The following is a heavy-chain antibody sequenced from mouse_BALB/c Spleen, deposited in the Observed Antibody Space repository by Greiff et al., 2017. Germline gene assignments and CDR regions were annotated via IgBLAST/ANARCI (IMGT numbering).Heavy chain of an antibody. V-gene: IGHV3-6*02. J-gene: IGHJ4*01. CDR2: ISYDGSN. CDR3: ARGDWGTGAMDY. Sequence: EVQLVESGPGLVKPSQSLSLTCSVTGYSITSGYYWNWIRQFPGNKLEWMGYISYDGSNNYNPSLKNRISITRDTSKNQFFLKLNSVTTEDTATYYCARGDWGTGAMDYWGQGTSVTVSS. CDR1: GYSITSGYY.